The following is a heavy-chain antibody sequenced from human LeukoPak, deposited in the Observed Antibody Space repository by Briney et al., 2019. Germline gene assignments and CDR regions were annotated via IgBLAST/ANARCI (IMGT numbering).Heavy chain of an antibody. J-gene: IGHJ4*02. D-gene: IGHD2-21*02. CDR1: GFTFSSYA. CDR3: AKVRYCGGDCYSNVDY. V-gene: IGHV3-23*01. CDR2: ISGSGGST. Sequence: PGGSLRLSCAASGFTFSSYAMSWVRQAPGKGLEWVSAISGSGGSTYYADSVKGRFTISRDISKNTLYLQMNSLRAEDTAVYYCAKVRYCGGDCYSNVDYWGQGTLVTVSS.